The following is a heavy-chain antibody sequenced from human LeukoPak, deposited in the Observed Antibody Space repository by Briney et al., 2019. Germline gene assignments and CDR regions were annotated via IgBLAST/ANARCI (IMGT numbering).Heavy chain of an antibody. J-gene: IGHJ5*02. Sequence: SETLSLTCTVSGGSISSYYWSWIRQPAGKGLEWIGRIYTSGSTNYNPSLKSRVTMSVDTSKNQFSLKLSSVTAADTAVYYCARDRWEYCGVGTCYPRNWFDPWGQGTLLTVS. D-gene: IGHD2-15*01. CDR1: GGSISSYY. CDR2: IYTSGST. V-gene: IGHV4-4*07. CDR3: ARDRWEYCGVGTCYPRNWFDP.